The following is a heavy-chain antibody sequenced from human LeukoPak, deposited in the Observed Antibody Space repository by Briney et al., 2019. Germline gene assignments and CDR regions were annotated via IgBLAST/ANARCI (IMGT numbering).Heavy chain of an antibody. J-gene: IGHJ4*02. CDR2: IRFTGSYI. V-gene: IGHV3-21*01. CDR1: GFTFSSYS. Sequence: GGSLRLSCAASGFTFSSYSMNWVRQAPGRGLEWVSSIRFTGSYIYYADSVKGRFTISRDNSRSTLYLQMNSLRPEDTAIYYCAREGYYGSGSPPSLYFDYWGQGTLVTVSS. CDR3: AREGYYGSGSPPSLYFDY. D-gene: IGHD3-10*01.